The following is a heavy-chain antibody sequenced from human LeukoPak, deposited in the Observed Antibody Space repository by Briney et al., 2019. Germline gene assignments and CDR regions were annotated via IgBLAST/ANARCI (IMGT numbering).Heavy chain of an antibody. CDR3: ARQILGRITMVRGGYYYYMDV. CDR1: GGSISSTTYY. Sequence: SETLSLTCSVSGGSISSTTYYWGWIRQPPGKGLEWIGSISYSGSTYYNPSLKSRVTISLDMSNNQFSLKLSSVTAADTAVYYCARQILGRITMVRGGYYYYMDVWGKGTTVTVSS. V-gene: IGHV4-39*01. D-gene: IGHD3-10*01. J-gene: IGHJ6*03. CDR2: ISYSGST.